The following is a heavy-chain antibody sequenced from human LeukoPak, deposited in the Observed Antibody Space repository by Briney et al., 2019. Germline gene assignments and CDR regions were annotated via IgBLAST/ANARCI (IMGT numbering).Heavy chain of an antibody. Sequence: SETLSLTCTVSGGSISSGDFYWSWIRQPPGKGLEWIGEINHSGSTNYNLSLKSRVTISVDTSKNQFSLKLSSVTAADTAVYYCARGSSRQVAGLFDYWGQGTLVTVSS. D-gene: IGHD6-19*01. CDR2: INHSGST. J-gene: IGHJ4*02. CDR1: GGSISSGDFY. V-gene: IGHV4-39*07. CDR3: ARGSSRQVAGLFDY.